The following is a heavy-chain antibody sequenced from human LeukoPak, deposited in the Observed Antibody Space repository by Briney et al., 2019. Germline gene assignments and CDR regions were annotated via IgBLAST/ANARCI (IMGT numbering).Heavy chain of an antibody. CDR2: IFYSGNT. Sequence: SETLSLTCSFSGDSISTYYWSWIRQSPGKGLEWIGHIFYSGNTDYNSSLKSRVTISVDTSKSQFSLRLSSVTATDTAVYYCARLRWQLVGPYFDYWGQGILVPVSS. D-gene: IGHD1-26*01. V-gene: IGHV4-59*01. J-gene: IGHJ4*02. CDR1: GDSISTYY. CDR3: ARLRWQLVGPYFDY.